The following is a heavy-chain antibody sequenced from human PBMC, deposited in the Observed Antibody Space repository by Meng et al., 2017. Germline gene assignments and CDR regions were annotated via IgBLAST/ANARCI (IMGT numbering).Heavy chain of an antibody. Sequence: SETLSLTCTVSGGSISSSRYYWGWIRQPPGKGLEWIGSIYYSGSTYYNPSLKRRVTISVDTSKNQFPLKLSSVTAADTAVYYCAREPRGYSGYVSGYWGQGTLVTVSS. CDR1: GGSISSSRYY. CDR3: AREPRGYSGYVSGY. CDR2: IYYSGST. J-gene: IGHJ4*02. D-gene: IGHD5-12*01. V-gene: IGHV4-39*06.